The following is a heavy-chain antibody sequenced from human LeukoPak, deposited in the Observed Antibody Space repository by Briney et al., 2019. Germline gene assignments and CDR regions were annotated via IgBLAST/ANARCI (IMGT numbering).Heavy chain of an antibody. CDR3: AKYLWELGFYYFDY. CDR1: GFTFSSYA. D-gene: IGHD1-26*01. V-gene: IGHV3-23*01. Sequence: GGSLRLSCAASGFTFSSYAMSWVRQAPGKGLEWVSAISGSGGSTYYADSVKGRFTISRDSSKNTLYLQMNSLRAEDTAVYYCAKYLWELGFYYFDYWGQGTLVTVSS. CDR2: ISGSGGST. J-gene: IGHJ4*02.